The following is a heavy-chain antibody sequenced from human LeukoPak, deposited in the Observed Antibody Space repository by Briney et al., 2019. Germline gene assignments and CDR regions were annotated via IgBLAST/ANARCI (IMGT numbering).Heavy chain of an antibody. CDR3: AKDHSGSLPEYFQH. Sequence: SETLSLTCTVSGGSISNYYWTWIRQPPGKGLELIGYIYYSGSTNYNPSLKSRVTISVDTSKNQFSLKLTSVTAADTAVYYCAKDHSGSLPEYFQHWGHGTLVTVSS. CDR1: GGSISNYY. J-gene: IGHJ1*01. V-gene: IGHV4-59*01. CDR2: IYYSGST. D-gene: IGHD1-26*01.